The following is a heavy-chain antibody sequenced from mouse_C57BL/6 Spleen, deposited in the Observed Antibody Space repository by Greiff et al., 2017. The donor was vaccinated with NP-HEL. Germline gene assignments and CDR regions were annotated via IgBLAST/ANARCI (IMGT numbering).Heavy chain of an antibody. D-gene: IGHD1-1*01. CDR1: GYAFSSYW. CDR2: IYPGDGDT. Sequence: QVQLKESGAELVKPGASVKISCKASGYAFSSYWMNWVKQRPGKGLEWIGQIYPGDGDTNYNGKFKGKATLTADKSSSTAYMQLSSLTSEDSAVYFCARGYYGSSYKDWFAYWGQGTLVTVSA. V-gene: IGHV1-80*01. CDR3: ARGYYGSSYKDWFAY. J-gene: IGHJ3*01.